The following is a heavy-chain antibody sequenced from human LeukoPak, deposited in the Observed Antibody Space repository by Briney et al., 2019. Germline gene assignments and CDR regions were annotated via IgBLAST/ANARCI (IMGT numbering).Heavy chain of an antibody. D-gene: IGHD1-26*01. CDR1: GGSISSSNYY. V-gene: IGHV4-39*01. CDR2: IYYGGST. J-gene: IGHJ4*02. Sequence: SETLSLTCTVSGGSISSSNYYWGWIRQPPGKGPEWIGSIYYGGSTYYNPSLKSRVTISVDTSKNQFSLKLSSVTAADTAVYYCARQSFSGSYPFDYWGQGTLVTVSS. CDR3: ARQSFSGSYPFDY.